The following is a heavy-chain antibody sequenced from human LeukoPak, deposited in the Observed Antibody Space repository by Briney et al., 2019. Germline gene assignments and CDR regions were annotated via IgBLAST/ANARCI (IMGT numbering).Heavy chain of an antibody. CDR2: IYTSGST. V-gene: IGHV4-61*02. D-gene: IGHD6-19*01. CDR1: GGSISSGSYY. CDR3: ARASIAVAATFDY. J-gene: IGHJ4*02. Sequence: SETLSLTCTVSGGSISSGSYYWSWIRQPAGKGLEWIGRIYTSGSTNYNPSLKSRVTISVDTSKNQFSLKLSSVTAADTAVYYCARASIAVAATFDYWGQGTLVTVSS.